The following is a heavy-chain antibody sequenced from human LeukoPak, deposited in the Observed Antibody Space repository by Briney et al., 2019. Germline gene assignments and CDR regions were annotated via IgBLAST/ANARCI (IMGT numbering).Heavy chain of an antibody. D-gene: IGHD2-15*01. CDR2: IYDGGST. V-gene: IGHV4-30-4*01. Sequence: PSETLSLTCTVSGASIRSGDYYWSWIRQPPGKGLEWIGYIYDGGSTYNNPSLKSRITISVDTSENRFSLKLSSVTATDTAVYYCARDCSGGSCYGAFDIWGQGTMVTVSS. J-gene: IGHJ3*02. CDR1: GASIRSGDYY. CDR3: ARDCSGGSCYGAFDI.